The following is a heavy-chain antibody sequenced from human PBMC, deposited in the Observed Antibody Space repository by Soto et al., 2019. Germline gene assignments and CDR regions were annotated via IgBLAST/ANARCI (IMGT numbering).Heavy chain of an antibody. J-gene: IGHJ4*02. CDR1: GFTFSSYS. CDR3: ARDLVPAADFDY. D-gene: IGHD2-2*01. Sequence: GGSLRLSCAASGFTFSSYSMNWVRQAPGKGLEWVSSISSSSSYIYYADSVKGRFTISRDNAKNSLYLQMNSLRAEDTAVYYCARDLVPAADFDYWGQGTLVTVSS. CDR2: ISSSSSYI. V-gene: IGHV3-21*01.